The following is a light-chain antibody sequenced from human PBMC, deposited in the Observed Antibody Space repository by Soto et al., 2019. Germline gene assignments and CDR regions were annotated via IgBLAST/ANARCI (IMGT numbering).Light chain of an antibody. CDR2: GNR. V-gene: IGLV1-40*01. J-gene: IGLJ3*02. Sequence: QSVLTQPPSVSGAPGQRVTIPCTGNSPNPGAGYDVHWYQQLPGTAPKLVIYGNRNRPSGVPERFSGSKSGTSASLAITGLQAEDEGDYYCQAYDYSLTASVFGGGTKLTVL. CDR3: QAYDYSLTASV. CDR1: SPNPGAGYD.